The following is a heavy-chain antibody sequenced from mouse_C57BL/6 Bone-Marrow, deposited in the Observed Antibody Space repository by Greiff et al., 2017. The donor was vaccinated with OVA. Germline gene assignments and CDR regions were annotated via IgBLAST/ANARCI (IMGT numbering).Heavy chain of an antibody. CDR1: GYTFTNYW. J-gene: IGHJ2*01. V-gene: IGHV1-63*01. CDR3: ARSGTNWFDY. CDR2: IYPGGGYT. D-gene: IGHD4-1*01. Sequence: VQLQQSGAELVRPGTSVKMSCKASGYTFTNYWIGWAKQRPGHGLEWIGDIYPGGGYTNYNEKFKGKATLTADKSSSTAYMQFSSLTSEDSAIYYCARSGTNWFDYWGQGTTLTVSS.